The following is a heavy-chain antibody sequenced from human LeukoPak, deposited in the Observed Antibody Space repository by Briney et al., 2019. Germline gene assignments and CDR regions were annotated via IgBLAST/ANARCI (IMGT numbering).Heavy chain of an antibody. CDR1: GGSFSGYY. J-gene: IGHJ5*02. D-gene: IGHD6-6*01. Sequence: SETLSLTCAVYGGSFSGYYWSWIRQPPGKGLEWIGEINHSGSTNYNPSIKSRVTISVDTSKNQFSLKLSSVTAADTAVYYCARRKGYSSSLYNWFDPWGQGTLVTVSS. V-gene: IGHV4-34*01. CDR3: ARRKGYSSSLYNWFDP. CDR2: INHSGST.